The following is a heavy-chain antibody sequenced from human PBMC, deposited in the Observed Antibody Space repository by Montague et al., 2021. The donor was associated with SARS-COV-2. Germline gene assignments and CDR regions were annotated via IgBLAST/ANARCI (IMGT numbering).Heavy chain of an antibody. CDR3: AHRGMIRGLIFDY. CDR2: IYWNGDK. D-gene: IGHD3-10*01. CDR1: GFSLRSDDEG. Sequence: PALVTPTQTLTLTCTFSGFSLRSDDEGVAWIRQSPGQALEWLAVIYWNGDKRYSPSLQRRLTITKDTSENQVVLTMTNMVPVDTATYYCAHRGMIRGLIFDYWGQGTLVTVSS. J-gene: IGHJ4*02. V-gene: IGHV2-5*01.